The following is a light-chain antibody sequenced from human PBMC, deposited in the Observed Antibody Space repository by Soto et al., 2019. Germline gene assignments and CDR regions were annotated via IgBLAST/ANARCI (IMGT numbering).Light chain of an antibody. Sequence: QLVLTQSPSASASLGASVKLTCTLSSGHNSYAIAWHQQQPEKGPRYLMKVNSDGSHNKGDGIPDRFSGSSSGAERYLTISSLQSEDEADYYCQTWGTGIVVFGGGTKLTVL. CDR1: SGHNSYA. V-gene: IGLV4-69*02. J-gene: IGLJ2*01. CDR3: QTWGTGIVV. CDR2: VNSDGSH.